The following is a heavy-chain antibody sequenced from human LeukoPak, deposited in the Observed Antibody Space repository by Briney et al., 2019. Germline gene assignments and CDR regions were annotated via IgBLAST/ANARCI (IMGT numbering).Heavy chain of an antibody. Sequence: ASVKVSCKASGYTFTGYYMHWVRHAPGQGLEWMGWINPNSGGTNYAQKFQGRVTMTRDTSISTAYMELSRLRSDDTAVYYCARDPYYYDSSEMGSFDYWGQGTLVTVSS. CDR3: ARDPYYYDSSEMGSFDY. V-gene: IGHV1-2*02. J-gene: IGHJ4*02. CDR1: GYTFTGYY. CDR2: INPNSGGT. D-gene: IGHD3-22*01.